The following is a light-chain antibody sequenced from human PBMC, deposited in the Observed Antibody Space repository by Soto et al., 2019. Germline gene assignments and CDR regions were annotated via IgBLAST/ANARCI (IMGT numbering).Light chain of an antibody. J-gene: IGKJ2*01. V-gene: IGKV3-11*01. CDR1: QSVSSY. CDR3: QQRSNWPPS. Sequence: EIVLTQSPATLSLSPGARATLSCRASQSVSSYLAWYQQKPGQAPRLLIYDASNRATGIPARFSGSGSGTDFTLTISSLEPEDFAVYYCQQRSNWPPSFGQGTKLEIK. CDR2: DAS.